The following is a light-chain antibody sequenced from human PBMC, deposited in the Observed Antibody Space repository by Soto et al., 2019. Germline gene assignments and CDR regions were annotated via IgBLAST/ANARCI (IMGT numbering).Light chain of an antibody. Sequence: QSVLTQPASVSGSPGQSITISCTGTSSDVGGYNYVSWYQQHPGKVPRLMIYEVSNRPSGLSNRFSGSKSDNTASLTISGLQAEDESDYCCSSYTSSNAWVFGGGTKLTVL. J-gene: IGLJ3*02. V-gene: IGLV2-14*01. CDR2: EVS. CDR1: SSDVGGYNY. CDR3: SSYTSSNAWV.